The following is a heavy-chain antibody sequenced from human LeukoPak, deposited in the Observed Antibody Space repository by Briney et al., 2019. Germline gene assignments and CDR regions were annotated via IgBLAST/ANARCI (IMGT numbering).Heavy chain of an antibody. CDR3: AKDRGNYYDSSGYYYYYYGMDV. V-gene: IGHV3-30*18. Sequence: GGSLRLSCAASGFTFSSYGMHWVRQAPGKGLEWVAVISYDGGNKYYADSVKGRFTISRDNSKNTLYLQMNSLRAEDTAVYYCAKDRGNYYDSSGYYYYYYGMDVWGQGTTVTVSS. CDR2: ISYDGGNK. CDR1: GFTFSSYG. J-gene: IGHJ6*02. D-gene: IGHD3-22*01.